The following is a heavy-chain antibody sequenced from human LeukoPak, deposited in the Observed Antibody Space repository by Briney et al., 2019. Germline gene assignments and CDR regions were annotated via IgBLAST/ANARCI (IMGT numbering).Heavy chain of an antibody. CDR2: IWYDGSNK. CDR1: GFTFSSYG. V-gene: IGHV3-33*01. Sequence: GGSLRLSCAASGFTFSSYGMHWVRQAPGKGLEWVAVIWYDGSNKYYADSVKGRFTISRDNSKNTLYLQMNSLRAEDTAVYYCARSSYDFLTGSPLLNSFDYWGQGTLVTVSS. J-gene: IGHJ4*02. CDR3: ARSSYDFLTGSPLLNSFDY. D-gene: IGHD3-9*01.